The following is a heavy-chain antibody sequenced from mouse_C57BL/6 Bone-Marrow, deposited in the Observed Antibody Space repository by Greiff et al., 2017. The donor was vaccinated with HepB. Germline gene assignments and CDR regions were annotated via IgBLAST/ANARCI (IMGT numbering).Heavy chain of an antibody. J-gene: IGHJ4*01. CDR1: GYTFTSYW. Sequence: QVQLQQPGAELVRPGSSVKLSCKASGYTFTSYWMDWVKQRPGQGLEWIGNIYPSDSETHYNQKFKDKATLTVDKSSSTAYMQLSSLTSEDSAVYYCARNPYGNYEADYAMDYWGQGTSVTVSS. D-gene: IGHD2-1*01. V-gene: IGHV1-61*01. CDR3: ARNPYGNYEADYAMDY. CDR2: IYPSDSET.